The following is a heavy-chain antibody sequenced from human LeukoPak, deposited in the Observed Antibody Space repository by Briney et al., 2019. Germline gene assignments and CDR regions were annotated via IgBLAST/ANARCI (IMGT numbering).Heavy chain of an antibody. CDR2: IDWDADK. J-gene: IGHJ4*02. D-gene: IGHD1-26*01. CDR1: GFSLRISGMC. Sequence: SGPALVKPTQTLTLTCTFSGFSLRISGMCVSWIRQPPGKALEWLARIDWDADKYYSTSLKSRLTISKDTSKNHVVLTMTNMDPVDTATYYCARTAYSGSYLDYWGLGTLVTVSS. V-gene: IGHV2-70*11. CDR3: ARTAYSGSYLDY.